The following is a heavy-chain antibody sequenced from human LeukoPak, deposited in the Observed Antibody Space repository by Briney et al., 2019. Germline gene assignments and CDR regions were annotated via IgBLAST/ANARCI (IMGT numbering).Heavy chain of an antibody. CDR2: IYYSGST. CDR3: AGGIPTSDAFDI. Sequence: PSETLSLTCTVSGGSISSYYWSWIRQPPGKGLEWIGYIYYSGSTNYNPSLKSRVTISVDASKNQFSLKLSSVTAADTAVYYCAGGIPTSDAFDIWGQGTMVTVSS. J-gene: IGHJ3*02. D-gene: IGHD3-16*01. CDR1: GGSISSYY. V-gene: IGHV4-59*01.